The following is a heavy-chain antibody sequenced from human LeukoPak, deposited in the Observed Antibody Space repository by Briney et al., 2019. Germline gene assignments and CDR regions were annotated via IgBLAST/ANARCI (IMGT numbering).Heavy chain of an antibody. V-gene: IGHV4-59*01. CDR3: ARGRWLPNAFDI. D-gene: IGHD5-24*01. Sequence: KPSETLSLTCTVSGDSINSYYWNWIRQPPGKGLEWIGYIYYSGRTDYNPSLKSRVTISVDTSKHQFSMKLKSVTAAGTAVYFCARGRWLPNAFDIWGQGTMVTVFS. J-gene: IGHJ3*02. CDR1: GDSINSYY. CDR2: IYYSGRT.